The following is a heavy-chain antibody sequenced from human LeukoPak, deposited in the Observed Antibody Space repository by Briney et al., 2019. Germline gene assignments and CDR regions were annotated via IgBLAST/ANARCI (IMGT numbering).Heavy chain of an antibody. Sequence: ASVKVSCKASGYIFTGYYMHWVRQAPGQGLEWMGWINPNSGGTNYAQKFQGRVTMTRDTSISTAYMELSRLRSDDTAVYYCARDPHQNTFFDYWGQGTLVTVSS. D-gene: IGHD2-2*02. CDR3: ARDPHQNTFFDY. J-gene: IGHJ4*02. CDR1: GYIFTGYY. CDR2: INPNSGGT. V-gene: IGHV1-2*02.